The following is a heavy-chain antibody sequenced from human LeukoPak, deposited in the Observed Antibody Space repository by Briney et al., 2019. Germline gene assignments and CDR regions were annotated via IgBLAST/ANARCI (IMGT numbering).Heavy chain of an antibody. V-gene: IGHV1-8*02. Sequence: ASVKVSCTASGYTFTSYGISWVRQATGQGLEWMGWMNPNSGNTDYAQKFQGRVTMTRNTSISTAYMELSSLRSEDTAVYYCARGLVDWFDPWGQGTLVTVSS. CDR2: MNPNSGNT. J-gene: IGHJ5*02. CDR3: ARGLVDWFDP. CDR1: GYTFTSYG.